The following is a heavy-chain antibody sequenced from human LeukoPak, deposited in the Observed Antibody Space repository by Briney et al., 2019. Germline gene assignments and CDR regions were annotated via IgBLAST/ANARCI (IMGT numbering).Heavy chain of an antibody. D-gene: IGHD6-19*01. J-gene: IGHJ5*02. CDR3: ARGQGQRLVQGWFDP. CDR1: GYTFTSYD. CDR2: MNPNSGNT. V-gene: IGHV1-8*01. Sequence: ASGKVSCKASGYTFTSYDINWVRQATGQGLEWMGWMNPNSGNTGYAQKFQGRVTMTRNTSISTAYMELSSLRSEDTAVYYCARGQGQRLVQGWFDPWGQGTLVTVSS.